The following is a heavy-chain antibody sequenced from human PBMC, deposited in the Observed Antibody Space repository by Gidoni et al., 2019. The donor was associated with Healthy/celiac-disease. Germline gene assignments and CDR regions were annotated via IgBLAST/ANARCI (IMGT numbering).Heavy chain of an antibody. CDR1: GFPFSSYA. V-gene: IGHV3-30-3*01. D-gene: IGHD6-19*01. CDR3: AWIAVAGNLAGPY. Sequence: QVQLVESGGGVVQPGRSLRLACAASGFPFSSYAMHWVRQAPGKGLEWVAVISYDGSNKYYADSVKGRFTISRDNSKNTLYLQMNSLRAEDTAVYYCAWIAVAGNLAGPYWGQGTLVTVSS. J-gene: IGHJ4*02. CDR2: ISYDGSNK.